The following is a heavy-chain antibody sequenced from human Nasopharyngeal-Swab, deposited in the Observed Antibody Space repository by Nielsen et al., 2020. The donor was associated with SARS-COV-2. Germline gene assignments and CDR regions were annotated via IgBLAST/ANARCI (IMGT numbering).Heavy chain of an antibody. V-gene: IGHV4-59*12. Sequence: SETLSLTFTVSGGSISSYYWSWIRQSPGKGLEWIGYFYYIGITNYNPSLKSRVTILIDTPKNQFSLKLNAVTAADTAVYYCAREVVGGLVDSWGQGTLVTVSS. CDR3: AREVVGGLVDS. CDR2: FYYIGIT. J-gene: IGHJ4*02. D-gene: IGHD1-26*01. CDR1: GGSISSYY.